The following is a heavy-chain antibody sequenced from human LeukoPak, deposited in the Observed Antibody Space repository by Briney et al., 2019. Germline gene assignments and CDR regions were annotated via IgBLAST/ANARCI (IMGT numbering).Heavy chain of an antibody. J-gene: IGHJ6*03. CDR2: INWNGGST. CDR3: ARDGGGNCGGDCYLYYYYYYYMDV. D-gene: IGHD2-21*02. V-gene: IGHV3-20*04. Sequence: GGSLRLSCAASGFNFDDYGMSWVRQAPGTGLEWVSGINWNGGSTGYADSVKGRFTISRDNAKNSLYLQMNSLRAEDTAVYYCARDGGGNCGGDCYLYYYYYYYMDVWGKGTTVTVSS. CDR1: GFNFDDYG.